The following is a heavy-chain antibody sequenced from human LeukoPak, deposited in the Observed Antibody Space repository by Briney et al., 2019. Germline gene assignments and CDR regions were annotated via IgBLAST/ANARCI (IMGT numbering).Heavy chain of an antibody. CDR2: IYSGGST. D-gene: IGHD3-10*01. J-gene: IGHJ4*02. V-gene: IGHV3-66*01. Sequence: GGSLRLSCAASGFTVSSNYMSWVRQAPGKGLEWVSVIYSGGSTYYADSVKGRFTISRDNSKNTLYLQMNSLRAEDTAVYYCAREGSYSYSFNPPFDYWGQGTLVTVSS. CDR3: AREGSYSYSFNPPFDY. CDR1: GFTVSSNY.